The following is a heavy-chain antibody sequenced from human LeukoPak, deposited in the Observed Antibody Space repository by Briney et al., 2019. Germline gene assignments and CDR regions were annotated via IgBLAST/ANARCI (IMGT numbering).Heavy chain of an antibody. Sequence: PSETLSLTCTVSGDSISSSHYYWGWIRQPPGKGLEWIGYIYYSGSTYYNPSLESRITISVDTSKNQFSLRLSSVTAADTAVYYCARGDALLDYWGQGTLVIVSS. CDR2: IYYSGST. CDR3: ARGDALLDY. V-gene: IGHV4-30-4*08. CDR1: GDSISSSHYY. J-gene: IGHJ4*02.